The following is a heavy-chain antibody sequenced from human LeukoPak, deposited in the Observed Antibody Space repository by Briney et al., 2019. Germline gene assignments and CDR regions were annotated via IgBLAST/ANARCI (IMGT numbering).Heavy chain of an antibody. D-gene: IGHD4-23*01. CDR3: ARRGSNYYYYYSMDV. CDR2: IYYSGST. J-gene: IGHJ6*02. CDR1: GGSISSYY. Sequence: PSETLSLTCTVSGGSISSYYWSWIRQPPGKGLEWIGYIYYSGSTNYNPSLKSRVTISVDTSKNQFSLKLSSVTAADTAVYYCARRGSNYYYYYSMDVWGQGTTVTVSS. V-gene: IGHV4-59*08.